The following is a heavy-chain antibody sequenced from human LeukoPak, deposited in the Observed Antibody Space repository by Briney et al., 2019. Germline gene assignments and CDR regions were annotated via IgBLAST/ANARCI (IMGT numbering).Heavy chain of an antibody. V-gene: IGHV4-59*01. D-gene: IGHD6-13*01. J-gene: IGHJ3*02. CDR2: IYYSGST. CDR1: GGSISSYY. Sequence: SETLSLTCTVSGGSISSYYWSWIRQPPGKGLEWIGNIYYSGSTNYNPSLKSRVTISVDTSKNQFSLKLSSVTAADTAVYYCARDKGIAAAGTYWDAFDIWGQGTMVTVSS. CDR3: ARDKGIAAAGTYWDAFDI.